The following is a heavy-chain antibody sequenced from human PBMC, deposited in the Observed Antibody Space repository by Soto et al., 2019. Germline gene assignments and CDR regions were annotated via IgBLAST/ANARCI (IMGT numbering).Heavy chain of an antibody. Sequence: EVQLVESGGGLVQPGGSLRLSCPASGFTFSRYDMHWVRRATGKGLGWVSAISTAGDTYYPGSVKGRFTISRENAKNSLYLQMNSLRPEDTAVYYCAGDKWLLNNYYYGMDVWGQGTTVTVSS. CDR1: GFTFSRYD. CDR2: ISTAGDT. D-gene: IGHD3-22*01. CDR3: AGDKWLLNNYYYGMDV. V-gene: IGHV3-13*01. J-gene: IGHJ6*02.